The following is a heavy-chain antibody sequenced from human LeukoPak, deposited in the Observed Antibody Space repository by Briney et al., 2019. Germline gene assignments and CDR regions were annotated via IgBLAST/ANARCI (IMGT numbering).Heavy chain of an antibody. V-gene: IGHV3-21*01. J-gene: IGHJ4*02. CDR1: GFTFSSYS. Sequence: GGSLRLSCAASGFTFSSYSMNWVRQAPGKGLEWVSSISRSSSYIYYADSVKGRFTISRDNAKNSLYLQMNSLRAEDTAVYYCARSPEGYCSGGSCYSIGDYWGQGTLVTVSS. D-gene: IGHD2-15*01. CDR2: ISRSSSYI. CDR3: ARSPEGYCSGGSCYSIGDY.